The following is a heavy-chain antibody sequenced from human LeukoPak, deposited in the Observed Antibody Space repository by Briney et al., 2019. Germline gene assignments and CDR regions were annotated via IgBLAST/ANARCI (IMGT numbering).Heavy chain of an antibody. J-gene: IGHJ4*02. CDR2: IGDSGSNT. V-gene: IGHV3-23*01. CDR3: TKNPYGSGSASYYFDS. CDR1: GFTFSSYA. Sequence: GGSLRLSCTASGFTFSSYAMSWVRQAPGKGLEWDSTIGDSGSNTFFADSLKGRFTISRDNSKNTVFLQMNSLRAEDTAVYYCTKNPYGSGSASYYFDSWGQGTLVAVSS. D-gene: IGHD3-10*01.